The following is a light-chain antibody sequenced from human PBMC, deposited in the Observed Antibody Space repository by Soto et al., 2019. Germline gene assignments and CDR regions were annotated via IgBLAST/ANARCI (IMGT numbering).Light chain of an antibody. J-gene: IGKJ4*01. CDR2: GAS. Sequence: EIVITQSPATLSVSPGERATLSCRASQSVSSNLAWYQQKPGQAPRLLIYGASTRATGIPARFSGSGSGTEFTLTISSXQSEDFAVYYCQQYNNWPLTFGGGTKVDIK. V-gene: IGKV3-15*01. CDR1: QSVSSN. CDR3: QQYNNWPLT.